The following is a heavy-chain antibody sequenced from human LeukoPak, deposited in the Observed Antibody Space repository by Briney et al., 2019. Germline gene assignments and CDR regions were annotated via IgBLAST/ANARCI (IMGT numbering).Heavy chain of an antibody. J-gene: IGHJ4*02. CDR3: ARPDYSSGWYYFDY. D-gene: IGHD6-19*01. CDR1: GGSFSGYY. V-gene: IGHV4-59*08. CDR2: ISYSGST. Sequence: SETQSLTCAVYGGSFSGYYWSWIRQPPGKGLEWIGYISYSGSTNYNPSLKSRVTISVDTSKNQFSLKLSSVTAADTAVYYCARPDYSSGWYYFDYWGQGTLVTVSS.